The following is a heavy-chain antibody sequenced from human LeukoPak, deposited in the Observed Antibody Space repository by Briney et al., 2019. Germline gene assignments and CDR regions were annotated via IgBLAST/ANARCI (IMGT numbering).Heavy chain of an antibody. CDR2: VYYSGST. D-gene: IGHD3-9*01. Sequence: SETLSLTCTVSGGSISSSNYYWGWIRQPPGMTLEWIGSVYYSGSTYYNPSLKSRVTISVDTSKNQFSLKLSSVTAADTAVYYCARVTSYFDWFRNGGGYWGQGTLVTVSS. V-gene: IGHV4-39*07. J-gene: IGHJ4*02. CDR1: GGSISSSNYY. CDR3: ARVTSYFDWFRNGGGY.